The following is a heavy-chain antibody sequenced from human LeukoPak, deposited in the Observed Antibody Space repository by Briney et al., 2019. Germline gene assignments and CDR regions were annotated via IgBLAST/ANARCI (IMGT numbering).Heavy chain of an antibody. CDR1: GYTFTSYD. V-gene: IGHV1-8*01. D-gene: IGHD3-10*01. Sequence: ASVKVSCKASGYTFTSYDINWVRQATGQGLEWMGWMNPNSGNTGYAQKFQGRVTMTRNTSISTAYMELSSLRSEDTAVYYCARGVPDYYYYYYMDVWGKGTTVTVSS. CDR3: ARGVPDYYYYYYMDV. J-gene: IGHJ6*03. CDR2: MNPNSGNT.